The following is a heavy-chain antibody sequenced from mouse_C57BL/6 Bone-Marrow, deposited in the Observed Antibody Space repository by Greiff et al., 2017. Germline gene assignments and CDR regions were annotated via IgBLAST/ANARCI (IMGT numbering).Heavy chain of an antibody. D-gene: IGHD1-1*01. CDR1: GFSFTSYG. V-gene: IGHV2-3*01. CDR3: ARGGNYGSSSWFAY. J-gene: IGHJ3*01. Sequence: VLLVESGPGLVAPSQRLSISCTVSGFSFTSYGVSWVRQPPGKGLEWLGVIWGDGSTNYHSALISRLSISKDNSKSQVCLKLNSLQTENTATYYCARGGNYGSSSWFAYWGQVTVVTVSA. CDR2: IWGDGST.